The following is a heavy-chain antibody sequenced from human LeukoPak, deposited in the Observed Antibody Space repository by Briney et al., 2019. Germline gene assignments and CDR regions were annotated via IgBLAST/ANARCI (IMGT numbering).Heavy chain of an antibody. J-gene: IGHJ4*02. D-gene: IGHD6-13*01. CDR3: ARVRSSSWYGEYYFDY. Sequence: SETLSLTCTVSGGSISSYYWSWIRQPAGKGLEWIGRIYTSGSTNYNPSLKSRVTMSVDTSKNQFSLKLSSVTAADTAVYYCARVRSSSWYGEYYFDYWGQGTLVTVSS. CDR2: IYTSGST. V-gene: IGHV4-4*07. CDR1: GGSISSYY.